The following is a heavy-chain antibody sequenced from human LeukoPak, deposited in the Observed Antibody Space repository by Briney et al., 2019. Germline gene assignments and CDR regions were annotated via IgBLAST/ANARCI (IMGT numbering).Heavy chain of an antibody. CDR1: GYTFTSYY. Sequence: GASVKVSCKASGYTFTSYYMHWVRQAPGQGLEWMGIINPSGGSTSYAQKFQGRVTMTRDTSTSTVYMELSSLRSEDTAVYYCARGFIYGAVAGHPTPYFDYWGQGTLVTVSS. V-gene: IGHV1-46*01. D-gene: IGHD6-19*01. J-gene: IGHJ4*02. CDR2: INPSGGST. CDR3: ARGFIYGAVAGHPTPYFDY.